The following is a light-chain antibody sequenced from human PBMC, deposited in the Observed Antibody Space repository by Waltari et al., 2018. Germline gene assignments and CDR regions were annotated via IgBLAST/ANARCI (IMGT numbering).Light chain of an antibody. Sequence: EIVLTQSPATLSVSPGARAALSCRASQSLSANLAWYRQSPGQAPRLLIHGTSTRATDIPARFSGSGSGTDFTLTISSVQSEDFGVYYCQQYNQWPLTFGQGTRLDI. J-gene: IGKJ5*01. CDR2: GTS. V-gene: IGKV3-15*01. CDR3: QQYNQWPLT. CDR1: QSLSAN.